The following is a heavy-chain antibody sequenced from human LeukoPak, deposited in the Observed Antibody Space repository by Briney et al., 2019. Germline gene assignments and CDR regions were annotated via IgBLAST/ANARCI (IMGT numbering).Heavy chain of an antibody. D-gene: IGHD6-13*01. V-gene: IGHV1-2*02. CDR1: GYTFTDYY. CDR2: INPNSGGT. Sequence: GASVKVSCKASGYTFTDYYVHWVRQAPGQGLEWMGWINPNSGGTNYAQQFQGRVTMTRDTSISTAYMELSRLRSDDTAVYYCARDKGSSLSGYYYYYYMDVWGKGTTVTVSS. J-gene: IGHJ6*03. CDR3: ARDKGSSLSGYYYYYYMDV.